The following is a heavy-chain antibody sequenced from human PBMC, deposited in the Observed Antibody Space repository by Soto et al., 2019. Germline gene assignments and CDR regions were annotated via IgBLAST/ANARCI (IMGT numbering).Heavy chain of an antibody. J-gene: IGHJ5*01. CDR1: GGTLSSFA. CDR2: IIPIFGTA. D-gene: IGHD3-10*01. V-gene: IGHV1-69*18. Sequence: QVPLVQSGAEVKKPGSSVKVSCKASGGTLSSFAFTWVRQARGQGLEWMGRIIPIFGTANYAQQFQGRVTITADESTDTVYMDLRSLRSEDTAMYYCATDTSMFRGRIADTPWFDSWGQGTLVTVSS. CDR3: ATDTSMFRGRIADTPWFDS.